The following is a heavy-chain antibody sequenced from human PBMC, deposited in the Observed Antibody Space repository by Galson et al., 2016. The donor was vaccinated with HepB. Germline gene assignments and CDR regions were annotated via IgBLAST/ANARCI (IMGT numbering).Heavy chain of an antibody. V-gene: IGHV1-3*01. CDR1: GYTFTNYA. D-gene: IGHD6-13*01. CDR2: INPGNGDT. Sequence: SVKVSCKAPGYTFTNYAMHWVRQAPGQRLEWMGWINPGNGDTKYSQKFQGRVTISRDTSTSTLYVELSGLRPDDTAVYFCARRFAAADAPGAFDIWGQGTMVTVSS. J-gene: IGHJ3*02. CDR3: ARRFAAADAPGAFDI.